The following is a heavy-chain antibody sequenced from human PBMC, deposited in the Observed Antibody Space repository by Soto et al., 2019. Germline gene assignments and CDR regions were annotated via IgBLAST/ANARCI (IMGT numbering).Heavy chain of an antibody. J-gene: IGHJ4*02. Sequence: PGGSLRLSCAASGFTFSSYAMSWVRQAPGKGLEWVSAISGSGGSTYYADSVKGRFTISRDNSKNTLYLQMNSLRAEDTAVYYCTKNPYDFWSGYYLFDYWGQGTLVTVSS. CDR2: ISGSGGST. CDR1: GFTFSSYA. D-gene: IGHD3-3*01. V-gene: IGHV3-23*01. CDR3: TKNPYDFWSGYYLFDY.